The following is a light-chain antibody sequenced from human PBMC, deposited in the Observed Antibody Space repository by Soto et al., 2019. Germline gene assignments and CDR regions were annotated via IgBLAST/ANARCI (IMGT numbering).Light chain of an antibody. CDR2: GAS. J-gene: IGKJ1*01. V-gene: IGKV3-15*01. CDR3: QQYNNWPPWT. CDR1: QSVPNN. Sequence: EIVMTQSPATLSVSPGGRATLSCRASQSVPNNFLAWYQQKPGQAPRLLIYGASTRATGIPARFSGSGSGTEFTLTISSLQSEDFAVYYCQQYNNWPPWTFGQGTKVDNK.